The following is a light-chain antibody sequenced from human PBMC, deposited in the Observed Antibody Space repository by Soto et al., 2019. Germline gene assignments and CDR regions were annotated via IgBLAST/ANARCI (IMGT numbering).Light chain of an antibody. CDR2: GES. J-gene: IGKJ5*01. V-gene: IGKV3-20*01. Sequence: PGERGTPPCTASQSFSSNYLAWYQQKPGQAPRLIIYGESRRATGIPDRFSGSGSGTDFTLAIRRLEPEDSAVYYCQQYGGSPSITLGKWQRRELK. CDR3: QQYGGSPSIT. CDR1: QSFSSNY.